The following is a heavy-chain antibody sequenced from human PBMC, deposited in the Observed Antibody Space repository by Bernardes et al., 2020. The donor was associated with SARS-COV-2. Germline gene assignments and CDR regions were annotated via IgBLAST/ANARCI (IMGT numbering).Heavy chain of an antibody. CDR2: ISPSSTYI. J-gene: IGHJ4*02. CDR3: ARVDFSNLYYFDY. D-gene: IGHD4-4*01. V-gene: IGHV3-21*06. Sequence: AGSLRLSCAASGFTFRSYTMNWVRQAPGTGLEWVSSISPSSTYISYSDSVRGRFTISRDNAKSSVYLQMNSLRVDDTAVYYCARVDFSNLYYFDYWGQGTPVTVAT. CDR1: GFTFRSYT.